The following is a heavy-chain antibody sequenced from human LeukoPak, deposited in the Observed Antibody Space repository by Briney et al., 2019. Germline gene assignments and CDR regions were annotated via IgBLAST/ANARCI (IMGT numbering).Heavy chain of an antibody. V-gene: IGHV3-23*01. Sequence: PGGSLRLSCAASEFTFSSYAMSWVRQAPGKGLEWVSAISGSGGSTYYADSVKGRFTISRDNSKNTLYLQMNSLRAEDTAVYYCAKACSSSSFRYYFDYWGQGTLVTVSS. CDR1: EFTFSSYA. J-gene: IGHJ4*02. CDR2: ISGSGGST. CDR3: AKACSSSSFRYYFDY. D-gene: IGHD6-6*01.